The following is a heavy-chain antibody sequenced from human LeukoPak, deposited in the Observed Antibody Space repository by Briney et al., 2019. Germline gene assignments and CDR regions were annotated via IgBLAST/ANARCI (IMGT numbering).Heavy chain of an antibody. Sequence: SETLSLTCTVSGGSISSSSYYWGWIRQPPGKGLEWIGSIYYSGSTYYNPSLKSRVTISVDTSKNQFSLKLSSVTAADTAVYYCARRWHYYGSGSRPFDPWGQGTLVTVSS. CDR2: IYYSGST. CDR3: ARRWHYYGSGSRPFDP. CDR1: GGSISSSSYY. J-gene: IGHJ5*02. V-gene: IGHV4-39*01. D-gene: IGHD3-10*01.